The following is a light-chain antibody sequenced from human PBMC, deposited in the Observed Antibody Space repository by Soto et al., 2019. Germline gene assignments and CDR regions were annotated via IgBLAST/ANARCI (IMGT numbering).Light chain of an antibody. J-gene: IGLJ3*02. Sequence: QSVLTQPPSVSAAPGQKVTISCSGSSSNIGSNYVSWYQQLPGTAPKLLIYDNDKRPSGIPDRFSGSKSGTSATLGITGRQTGDEADYYCGTWDSSLSAWVFGGGTKVTVL. V-gene: IGLV1-51*01. CDR3: GTWDSSLSAWV. CDR1: SSNIGSNY. CDR2: DND.